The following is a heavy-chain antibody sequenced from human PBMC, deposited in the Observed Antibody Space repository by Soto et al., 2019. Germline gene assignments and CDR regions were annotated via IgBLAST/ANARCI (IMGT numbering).Heavy chain of an antibody. CDR1: GFTVSSNY. Sequence: EVQLVESGGGLIQPGASLRLSCAASGFTVSSNYMSWVRQAPGKGLEWVSVIYSDGSTYYADSVKGRFTISRDNSKNTLYLQMNSLRAEDTAVYYCARVGYAVTTGGAFDIWGQGTMVTVSS. J-gene: IGHJ3*02. D-gene: IGHD4-17*01. CDR3: ARVGYAVTTGGAFDI. V-gene: IGHV3-53*01. CDR2: IYSDGST.